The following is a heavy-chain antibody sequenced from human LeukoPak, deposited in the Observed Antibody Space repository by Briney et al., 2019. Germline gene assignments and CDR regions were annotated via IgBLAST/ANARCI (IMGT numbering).Heavy chain of an antibody. Sequence: GGSLRLSCSASGFTFSNYWMSWVRQAPGKGLEWVANIKQDESEKYYVDSVKGRFTISRDNAKSSLYLQMNRLRAEDTAVYYCARALDSSSSRYQAFEEWGQGTLVTVSS. J-gene: IGHJ4*02. D-gene: IGHD2-2*01. V-gene: IGHV3-7*01. CDR3: ARALDSSSSRYQAFEE. CDR1: GFTFSNYW. CDR2: IKQDESEK.